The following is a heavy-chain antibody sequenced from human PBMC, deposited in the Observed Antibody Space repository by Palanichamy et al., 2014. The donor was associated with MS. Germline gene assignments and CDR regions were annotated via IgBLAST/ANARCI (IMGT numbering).Heavy chain of an antibody. CDR3: VRESDY. CDR1: GFNFSNYG. V-gene: IGHV3-33*01. Sequence: QVQLVEVWGRRGPAWRSLRLSCAASGFNFSNYGMHWVRQAPGKGLEWVAVIWYDGSNKYYEDSVKGRFTISRDNSRNTLYLQMDSLRPEDTAVYYCVRESDYWGQGILVTVSS. CDR2: IWYDGSNK. J-gene: IGHJ4*02.